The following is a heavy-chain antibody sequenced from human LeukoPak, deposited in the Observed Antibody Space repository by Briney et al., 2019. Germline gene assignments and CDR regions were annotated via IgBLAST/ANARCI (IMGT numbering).Heavy chain of an antibody. CDR3: ARVGDKAFDI. CDR2: ISYHGCNK. Sequence: GGSLRLSCVASGFTFSTYAMHWVRRPPGKGLEGVVLISYHGCNKYYADSLKGRFTIPGDNSKNTLYLEMNRLRAADTAVCYCARVGDKAFDIWGQGKMVTVSS. CDR1: GFTFSTYA. V-gene: IGHV3-30*04. J-gene: IGHJ3*02.